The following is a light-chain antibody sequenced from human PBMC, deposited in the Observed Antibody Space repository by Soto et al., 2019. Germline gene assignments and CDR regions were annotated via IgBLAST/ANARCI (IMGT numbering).Light chain of an antibody. CDR1: QDISND. J-gene: IGKJ4*01. CDR3: LQHNSYPLT. CDR2: AAS. V-gene: IGKV1-17*01. Sequence: DIQMTQSPSSLSASVGDRVTITCRASQDISNDLGWYQQKPGKAPKRLIYAASSLQSGVPSRFSGSASGTEFTLTISGLQTEDSATYYCLQHNSYPLTFGGGTKVEIK.